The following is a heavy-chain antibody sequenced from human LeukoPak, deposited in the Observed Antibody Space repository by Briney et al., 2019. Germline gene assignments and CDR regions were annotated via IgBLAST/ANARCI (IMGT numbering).Heavy chain of an antibody. D-gene: IGHD6-13*01. V-gene: IGHV4-39*01. CDR1: GGSISSSSYY. CDR3: ARHRIAAALYYFDY. J-gene: IGHJ4*02. Sequence: SETLSLTCTVSGGSISSSSYYWGWIRQPPGKGLEWIGSIYYSGSTYYNPSLKSRVTISVDTSKNQLSLKLSSVTAADTAVYYCARHRIAAALYYFDYWGQGTLVTVSS. CDR2: IYYSGST.